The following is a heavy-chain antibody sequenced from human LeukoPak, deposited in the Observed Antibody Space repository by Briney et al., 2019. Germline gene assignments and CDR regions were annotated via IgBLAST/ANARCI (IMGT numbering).Heavy chain of an antibody. V-gene: IGHV1-3*03. CDR3: ARGYYDSSGRLAPTDAFDI. CDR1: GYTFTSYA. Sequence: ASVKVSCKASGYTFTSYAMHWVRQAPGQRLEWMGWINAGNGNTKYSQEFQGRVTITRDTSASTAYMELSSLRSEDMAVYYCARGYYDSSGRLAPTDAFDIRGQGTMVTVSS. CDR2: INAGNGNT. D-gene: IGHD3-22*01. J-gene: IGHJ3*02.